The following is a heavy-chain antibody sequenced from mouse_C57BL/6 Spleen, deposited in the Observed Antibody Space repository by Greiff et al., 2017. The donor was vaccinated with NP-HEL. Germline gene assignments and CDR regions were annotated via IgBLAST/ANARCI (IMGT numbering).Heavy chain of an antibody. J-gene: IGHJ2*01. D-gene: IGHD3-1*01. Sequence: EVMLVESGAELVRPGASVKLSCTASGFNIKDDYMHWVKQRPEQGLEWIGWIDPENGDTEYASKFQGKATITADTSSNTAYLQLSSLTSEDTAVYYCTTTFGYWGQGTTLTVSS. CDR3: TTTFGY. CDR2: IDPENGDT. CDR1: GFNIKDDY. V-gene: IGHV14-4*01.